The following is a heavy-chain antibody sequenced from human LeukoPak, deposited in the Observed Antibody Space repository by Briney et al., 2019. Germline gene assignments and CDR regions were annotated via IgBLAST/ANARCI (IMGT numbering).Heavy chain of an antibody. CDR1: GFTFNTFE. D-gene: IGHD6-19*01. V-gene: IGHV3-48*03. J-gene: IGHJ4*02. CDR2: VSGSGDEI. Sequence: GGSLRLACAASGFTFNTFEMNWGRQAPGKGLEWVSYVSGSGDEIRYGDSVRGRFTISRDNAKSSLYLQMNSLRAEDTAVYYCATKVPGSSHFSSWGQGTLVTVSS. CDR3: ATKVPGSSHFSS.